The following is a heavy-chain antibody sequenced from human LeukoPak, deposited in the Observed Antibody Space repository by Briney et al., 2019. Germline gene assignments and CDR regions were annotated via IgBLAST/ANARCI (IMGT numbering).Heavy chain of an antibody. V-gene: IGHV1-8*01. Sequence: ASVKVSCKASGYTFTSYDINWVRQATGQGLEWMGWINPNSGNTDYAQKFQGGVTITRDTSISTAYMELSSLRSEDTAVYYCARGVGHRGQEHSYVYYFDYWGQGTLVTVSS. CDR1: GYTFTSYD. D-gene: IGHD5-18*01. CDR3: ARGVGHRGQEHSYVYYFDY. J-gene: IGHJ4*02. CDR2: INPNSGNT.